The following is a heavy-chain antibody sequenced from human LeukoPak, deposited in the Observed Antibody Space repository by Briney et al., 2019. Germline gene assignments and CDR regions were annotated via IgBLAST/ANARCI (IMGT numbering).Heavy chain of an antibody. CDR2: ISSSSSISI. D-gene: IGHD3/OR15-3a*01. V-gene: IGHV3-48*03. J-gene: IGHJ3*02. CDR1: GFSFSNHE. Sequence: GESLRLSCAASGFSFSNHEMNWVRQPPGKGLEWVSYISSSSSISIYYADSVTGRFTISRDNAKNSLYLQMNSLRAKDTAVYYCAKGPDFWLTPIAFDIWGQGTMVTVSS. CDR3: AKGPDFWLTPIAFDI.